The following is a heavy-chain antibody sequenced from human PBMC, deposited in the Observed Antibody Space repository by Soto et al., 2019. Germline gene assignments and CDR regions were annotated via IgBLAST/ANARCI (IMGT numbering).Heavy chain of an antibody. CDR1: GFTFSIAW. CDR2: IKSKTDGGAT. Sequence: EVQLVESGGGLERPGGSLRLSCAASGFTFSIAWMSWVRQAPGKGLEWVGRIKSKTDGGATDYAAPVKGRFTISRDDSNNTLWLQMNSLKTEDTAVYYCTVYGGNGAFDSWGQGTLVTVSS. J-gene: IGHJ4*02. D-gene: IGHD4-17*01. V-gene: IGHV3-15*01. CDR3: TVYGGNGAFDS.